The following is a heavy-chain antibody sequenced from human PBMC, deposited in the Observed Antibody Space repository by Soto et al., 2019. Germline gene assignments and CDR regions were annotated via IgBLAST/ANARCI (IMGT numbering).Heavy chain of an antibody. V-gene: IGHV3-30*03. D-gene: IGHD6-13*01. Sequence: QVQLVESGGGVVQPGRSLRLSCAASGFTFSSYGMHWARQAPGEGLEWVAVISYDGNRKYYADSVKGRFTISRDFSKNTVYRHMNSLRVADTAVYFCARKGYGGRWSLDYWGQGILVTVSS. J-gene: IGHJ4*02. CDR3: ARKGYGGRWSLDY. CDR2: ISYDGNRK. CDR1: GFTFSSYG.